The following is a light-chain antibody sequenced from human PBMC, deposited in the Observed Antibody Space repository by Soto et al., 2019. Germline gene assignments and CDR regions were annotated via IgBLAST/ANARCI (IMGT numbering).Light chain of an antibody. CDR3: QQYETFSGT. CDR1: QSVGGW. Sequence: DIQMTQSPSTMSASVGDTVTVTCRANQSVGGWVAWYQTKQGEAPKLLIYDASDLPTGVPSTLSGTGSGTKFTLTIASLQPDDFATYYCQQYETFSGTFGPGTKVDIK. J-gene: IGKJ1*01. V-gene: IGKV1-5*01. CDR2: DAS.